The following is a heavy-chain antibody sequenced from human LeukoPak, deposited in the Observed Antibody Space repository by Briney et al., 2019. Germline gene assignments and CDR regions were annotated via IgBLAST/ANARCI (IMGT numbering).Heavy chain of an antibody. CDR2: INSDGSST. CDR1: GFTFDNYG. CDR3: VRRNY. J-gene: IGHJ4*02. V-gene: IGHV3-74*01. Sequence: PGGSLRLSCAVSGFTFDNYGMSWVRQAPGKGLVWVSRINSDGSSTSYADSVKGRFTISRDNAKNTLYLQMNSLRAEDTAVYYCVRRNYWGQGTLVTVSS.